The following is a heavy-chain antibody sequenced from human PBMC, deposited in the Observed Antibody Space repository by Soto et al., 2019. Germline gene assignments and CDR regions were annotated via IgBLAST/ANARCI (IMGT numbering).Heavy chain of an antibody. Sequence: QVQLVQSGAEVKKPGASVKVSCKASGYTFTSYYMHWVRQAPGQGLEWMGIINPSGGSTSYAQKYQGRVTMTRDTSTSTVYMELSSLRSEDTAVYYCARVERYGSGSYYSFFDYWGQGTLVTVSS. CDR3: ARVERYGSGSYYSFFDY. V-gene: IGHV1-46*03. J-gene: IGHJ4*02. D-gene: IGHD3-10*01. CDR1: GYTFTSYY. CDR2: INPSGGST.